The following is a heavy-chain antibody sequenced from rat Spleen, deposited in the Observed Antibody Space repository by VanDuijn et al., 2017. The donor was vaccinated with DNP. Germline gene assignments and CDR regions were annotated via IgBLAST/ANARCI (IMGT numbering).Heavy chain of an antibody. Sequence: EVQLVESGGGLVQPGRSLKLSCAASGFTFSDFYMGWVRQAPTRGLELVAYITYDGGYTYYRDSVKGRFTISRENAKSFLYLQMNSLRSEDMATYYCTRPMDYFSGGFAYWGQGTLVTVSS. D-gene: IGHD1-1*01. CDR1: GFTFSDFY. J-gene: IGHJ3*01. CDR2: ITYDGGYT. V-gene: IGHV5-20*01. CDR3: TRPMDYFSGGFAY.